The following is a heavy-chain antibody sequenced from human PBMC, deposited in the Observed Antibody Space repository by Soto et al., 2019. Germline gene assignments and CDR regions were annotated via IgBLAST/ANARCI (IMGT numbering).Heavy chain of an antibody. Sequence: GESLKISCKGPGYSFTSYWISWVRQMPGKGLEWMGRIDPSDSYTNYSPSFQGHVTISADKSISTAYLQWSSLKASDTAMYYCARHEFGELFYYYYGMDVWGQGTTVTVSS. CDR3: ARHEFGELFYYYYGMDV. D-gene: IGHD3-10*01. CDR2: IDPSDSYT. J-gene: IGHJ6*02. CDR1: GYSFTSYW. V-gene: IGHV5-10-1*01.